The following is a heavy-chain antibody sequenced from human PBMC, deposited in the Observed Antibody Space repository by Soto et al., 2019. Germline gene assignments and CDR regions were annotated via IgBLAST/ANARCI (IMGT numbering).Heavy chain of an antibody. D-gene: IGHD3-16*01. CDR2: ISATGGGT. Sequence: SCAASGFKFSNYAMSWVRQAPGRGLEWVSLISATGGGTYYADSVKGRFTISRDNSHNTLYLQVHSLTAEDTAVYYCAKDRRAGGNSAFYFDYWGQGTLVTVSS. CDR1: GFKFSNYA. CDR3: AKDRRAGGNSAFYFDY. J-gene: IGHJ4*02. V-gene: IGHV3-23*01.